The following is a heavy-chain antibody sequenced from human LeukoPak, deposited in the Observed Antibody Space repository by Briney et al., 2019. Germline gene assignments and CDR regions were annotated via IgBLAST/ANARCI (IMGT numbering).Heavy chain of an antibody. V-gene: IGHV4-39*01. CDR2: IYYSGST. J-gene: IGHJ3*02. D-gene: IGHD5-18*01. CDR1: GGSISSSSYY. CDR3: ARHIRRGYSYGYDAFDI. Sequence: NPSETLSLICTVSGGSISSSSYYWGWIRQPPGKGLEWIGSIYYSGSTHYNPSLKSRVTISVDTSKNQFSLKLSSVTAADTAVYYCARHIRRGYSYGYDAFDIWGQGTMVTVSS.